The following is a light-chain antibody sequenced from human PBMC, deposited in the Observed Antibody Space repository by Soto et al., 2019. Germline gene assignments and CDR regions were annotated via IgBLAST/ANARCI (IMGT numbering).Light chain of an antibody. J-gene: IGKJ1*01. CDR1: QGIRNE. V-gene: IGKV1-17*01. Sequence: DIQMTQSPSTLSASVGDRVTITCRASQGIRNELGWYQQKPGKAPKLLIYAASSLQSGVTSRFSGSGSGTNFTLTISILQPDDFATYYCQQYNTYSRGPFGQGT. CDR3: QQYNTYSRGP. CDR2: AAS.